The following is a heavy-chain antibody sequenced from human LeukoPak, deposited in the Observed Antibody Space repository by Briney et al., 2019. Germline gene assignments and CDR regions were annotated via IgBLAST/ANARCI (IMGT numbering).Heavy chain of an antibody. CDR2: ISWNSGSI. CDR3: AKEDRRGRHFDY. Sequence: GGSLRLSCAASGFTFDDYAMHWVRQAPGKGLEWVSGISWNSGSIGYADSVRGRFTISRDNAKNSLYLQMNSLRAEDTALYYCAKEDRRGRHFDYWGQGTLVTVSS. V-gene: IGHV3-9*01. J-gene: IGHJ4*02. D-gene: IGHD3-16*01. CDR1: GFTFDDYA.